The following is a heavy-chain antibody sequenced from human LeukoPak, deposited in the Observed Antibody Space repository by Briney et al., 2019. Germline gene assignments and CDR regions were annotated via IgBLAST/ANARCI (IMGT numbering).Heavy chain of an antibody. V-gene: IGHV3-53*01. CDR1: GFTVSSNY. CDR2: IYSGGST. J-gene: IGHJ4*02. CDR3: ARDGSGYYDSSGYSFDY. D-gene: IGHD3-22*01. Sequence: GGSLRLSCAASGFTVSSNYMSWVRQAPGKGLEWVSVIYSGGSTYYADSVKGRFTISRDNSKNTLYLQMNSLRAEDTAVYYCARDGSGYYDSSGYSFDYWGQGTLVTVSS.